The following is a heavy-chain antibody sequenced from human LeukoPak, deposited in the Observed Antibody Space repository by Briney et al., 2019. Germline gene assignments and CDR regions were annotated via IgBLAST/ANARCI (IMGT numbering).Heavy chain of an antibody. CDR2: INHSGST. CDR3: ARPLGTSGMDV. J-gene: IGHJ6*02. V-gene: IGHV4-34*01. Sequence: SETLSLTCAVYGGSFSGYYWSWIRQPPGKGLEWIGEINHSGSTNYNPSLKRRVTISVDTSKNQFSLKLSSVTAADTVVYYCARPLGTSGMDVWGQGTTVTASS. D-gene: IGHD5-12*01. CDR1: GGSFSGYY.